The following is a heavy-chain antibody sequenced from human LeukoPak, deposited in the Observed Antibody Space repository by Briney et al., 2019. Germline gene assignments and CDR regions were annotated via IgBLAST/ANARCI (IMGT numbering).Heavy chain of an antibody. CDR1: GGSISSYY. CDR3: ARHNYDFWSGYSSYYYYGMDV. D-gene: IGHD3-3*01. Sequence: SETLSLTCTVSGGSISSYYWSWIRQPPGKGLEWIGYIYYGGSTNYNPSLKSRVTISVDTSKNQFSLKLSSVTAADTAVYYCARHNYDFWSGYSSYYYYGMDVWGQGTTVTVSS. J-gene: IGHJ6*02. V-gene: IGHV4-59*01. CDR2: IYYGGST.